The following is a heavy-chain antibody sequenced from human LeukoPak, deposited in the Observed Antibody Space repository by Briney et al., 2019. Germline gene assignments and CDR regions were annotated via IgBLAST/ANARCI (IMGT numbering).Heavy chain of an antibody. J-gene: IGHJ1*01. D-gene: IGHD5-12*01. Sequence: SETLSLTCTVSGVSISGYYWSWIRQPAGKGLEWIGRIYVSGTTYYNPSLKSRLTMSVDASRNQFSLNLRSVTAADTAVYYCARGGPDLAREYFQYWGQGTLVT. CDR1: GVSISGYY. CDR3: ARGGPDLAREYFQY. CDR2: IYVSGTT. V-gene: IGHV4-4*07.